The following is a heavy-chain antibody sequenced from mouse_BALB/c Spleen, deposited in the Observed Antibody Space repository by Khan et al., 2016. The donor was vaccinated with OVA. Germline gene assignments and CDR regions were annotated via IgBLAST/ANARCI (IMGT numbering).Heavy chain of an antibody. Sequence: QIQLVQSGPELKKPGETVKISCKASGHTFTKYGMNWVKQTPGEGLKWMGWINTYTGEPTYADDFNGRLAFSLETSANTAYLQINNLKNEDTATYFCARPPYFSYVMDNWGQGTSVTVSS. D-gene: IGHD2-10*01. CDR1: GHTFTKYG. CDR3: ARPPYFSYVMDN. V-gene: IGHV9-3-1*01. CDR2: INTYTGEP. J-gene: IGHJ4*01.